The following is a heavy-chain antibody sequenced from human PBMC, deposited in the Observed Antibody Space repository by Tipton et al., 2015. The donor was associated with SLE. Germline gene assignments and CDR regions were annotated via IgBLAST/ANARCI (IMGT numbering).Heavy chain of an antibody. CDR3: ARDDSFRHYYHGMDV. CDR2: ISYDGSNK. Sequence: SLRLSCAASGFTFSSYAMHWVRQAPGKGLEWVAVISYDGSNKYYADSVKGRFTISRDNSKNTLYLQMNSLRAEDTAVYYCARDDSFRHYYHGMDVWGQGTTVTVSS. J-gene: IGHJ6*02. D-gene: IGHD2-21*01. V-gene: IGHV3-30*04. CDR1: GFTFSSYA.